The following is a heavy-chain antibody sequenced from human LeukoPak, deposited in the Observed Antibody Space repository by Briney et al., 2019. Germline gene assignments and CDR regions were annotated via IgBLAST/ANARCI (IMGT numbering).Heavy chain of an antibody. Sequence: ASVKVSCKASGYTFTGDYMHWVRQAAGQGLEWMGWINPNSGGTNYAQKFQGRVTMTRDTSISTAYMELSRLRSDDTAVYYCARWLAVGASDYWGQGTLVTVSS. V-gene: IGHV1-2*02. D-gene: IGHD6-19*01. CDR3: ARWLAVGASDY. CDR2: INPNSGGT. J-gene: IGHJ4*02. CDR1: GYTFTGDY.